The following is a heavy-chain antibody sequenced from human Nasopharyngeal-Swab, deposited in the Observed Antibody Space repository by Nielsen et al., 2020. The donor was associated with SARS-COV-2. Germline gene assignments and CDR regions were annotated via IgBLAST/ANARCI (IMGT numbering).Heavy chain of an antibody. D-gene: IGHD1-7*01. J-gene: IGHJ4*02. CDR2: IYYSGST. Sequence: SETLSLTCTVSGGPISSYYWSWIRQPPGKGLEWIGYIYYSGSTNYNPSLKSRVTISVDTSKNQFSLKLSSVTAADTAVYYCARGNGPLKLELRPGPFRHGYAYYFDYWGQGTLVTVSS. CDR1: GGPISSYY. V-gene: IGHV4-59*01. CDR3: ARGNGPLKLELRPGPFRHGYAYYFDY.